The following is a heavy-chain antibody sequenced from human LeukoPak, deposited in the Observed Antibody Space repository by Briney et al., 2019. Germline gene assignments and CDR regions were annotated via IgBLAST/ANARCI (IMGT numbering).Heavy chain of an antibody. Sequence: SETPSLTCTVSGGSISSYYWSWLRQPPGKGLEWIGYIYYSGSTNYNPSLKSRVTISVDTSKNQFSLKLSSVTAADTAVYYCARTTVTKYYFDYWGQGTLVTVSS. V-gene: IGHV4-59*01. CDR1: GGSISSYY. J-gene: IGHJ4*02. D-gene: IGHD4-17*01. CDR2: IYYSGST. CDR3: ARTTVTKYYFDY.